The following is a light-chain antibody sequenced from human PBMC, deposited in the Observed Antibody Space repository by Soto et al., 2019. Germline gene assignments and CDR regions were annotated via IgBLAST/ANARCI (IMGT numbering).Light chain of an antibody. CDR1: QGIASA. Sequence: DIHMTQSPSSVSAFVGDRVTITCRASQGIASALAWYQHRPGKAPKLLIYAASILQSGVPPRFSGSGTGTDFTLTISSLQPEDFATYFCQQTNSFPRTFGGGTKVDIK. J-gene: IGKJ4*01. V-gene: IGKV1-12*01. CDR3: QQTNSFPRT. CDR2: AAS.